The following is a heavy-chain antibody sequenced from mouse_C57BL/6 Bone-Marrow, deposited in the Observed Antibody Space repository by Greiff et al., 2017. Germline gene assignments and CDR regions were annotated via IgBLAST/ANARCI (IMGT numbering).Heavy chain of an antibody. D-gene: IGHD4-1*01. CDR1: GYAFTNYL. J-gene: IGHJ3*01. V-gene: IGHV1-54*01. CDR3: ARSKNWDSWFAY. CDR2: INPGSGGT. Sequence: VQGVESGAELVRPGTSVKVSCKASGYAFTNYLLEWVKQRPGQGLEWIGVINPGSGGTNYNEKVKGKATLTADKSSRTAYMQLSSLTSEDSAVYFCARSKNWDSWFAYWGQGTLVTGSA.